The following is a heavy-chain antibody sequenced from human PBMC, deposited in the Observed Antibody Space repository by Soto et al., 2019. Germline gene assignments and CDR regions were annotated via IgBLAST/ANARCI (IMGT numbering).Heavy chain of an antibody. Sequence: GASVKGSCKASGYTFTSYDINWVRQATGQGLEWRGWRNPNSGNTGDAQKFQGRVTMTRNTSISTAYMELSSLRSEDTAVYYCARGRRRYCSGGSCYSVNWFDPWG. CDR1: GYTFTSYD. CDR3: ARGRRRYCSGGSCYSVNWFDP. V-gene: IGHV1-8*01. D-gene: IGHD2-15*01. CDR2: RNPNSGNT. J-gene: IGHJ5*02.